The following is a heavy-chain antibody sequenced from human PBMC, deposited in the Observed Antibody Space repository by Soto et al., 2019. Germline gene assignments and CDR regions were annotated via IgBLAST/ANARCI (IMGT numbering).Heavy chain of an antibody. V-gene: IGHV1-18*04. CDR1: GYTFTSYG. CDR2: ISAYNGNT. J-gene: IGHJ4*02. D-gene: IGHD3-22*01. CDR3: ARLYYYDSSGYYSYVDY. Sequence: ASVKVSCKASGYTFTSYGISWVRQAPGQGLEWMGWISAYNGNTNYAQKLQGRVTMTTDTSTSTAYMELRSLRSDDTAVYYCARLYYYDSSGYYSYVDYWGQGTLVTVYS.